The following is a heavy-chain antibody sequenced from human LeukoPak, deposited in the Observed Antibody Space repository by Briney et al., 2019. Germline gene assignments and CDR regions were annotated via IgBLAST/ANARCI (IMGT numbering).Heavy chain of an antibody. CDR3: AYGYFDWKPSRVY. CDR1: GFTFSSYS. D-gene: IGHD3-9*01. J-gene: IGHJ4*02. V-gene: IGHV3-21*01. CDR2: ISSSSSYI. Sequence: GGSLRLSCAASGFTFSSYSMNWVRQAPGKGLEWVSSISSSSSYIYYADSVKGRFTISRDNAKNSLYLHMNSLRADTAVYYCAYGYFDWKPSRVYWGQGTLVTVSS.